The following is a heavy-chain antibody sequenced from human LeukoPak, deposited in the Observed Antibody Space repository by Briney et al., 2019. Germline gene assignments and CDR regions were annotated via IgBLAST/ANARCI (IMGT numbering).Heavy chain of an antibody. CDR1: GYTFTSYG. J-gene: IGHJ4*02. CDR3: ARGMSYGDYEGSGDY. CDR2: ISAYNGNT. V-gene: IGHV1-18*01. D-gene: IGHD4-17*01. Sequence: ASVKVSCKASGYTFTSYGISWVRQAPGQGLEWMGWISAYNGNTNYAQKLQGRVTMTTDTSTSTAYMELRSLRSDDTAVYYCARGMSYGDYEGSGDYWGQGTLVTVSS.